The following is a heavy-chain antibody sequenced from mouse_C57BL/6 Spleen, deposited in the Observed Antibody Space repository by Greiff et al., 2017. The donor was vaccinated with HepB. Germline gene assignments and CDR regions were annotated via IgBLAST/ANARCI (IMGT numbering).Heavy chain of an antibody. J-gene: IGHJ4*01. CDR1: GYTFTSYW. CDR2: INPSSGYT. V-gene: IGHV1-7*01. D-gene: IGHD1-1*01. CDR3: ARELYGSSGPGAMDY. Sequence: VQLQQSGAELAKPGASVKLSCKASGYTFTSYWMHWVKQRPGQGLEWIGYINPSSGYTKSNQKFKDKATLTADKSSRTAYMQLSSLTYEDSAVYYCARELYGSSGPGAMDYWGQGTSVTVSS.